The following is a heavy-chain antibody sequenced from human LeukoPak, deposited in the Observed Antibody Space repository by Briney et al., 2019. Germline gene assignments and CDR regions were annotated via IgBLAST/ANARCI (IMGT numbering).Heavy chain of an antibody. CDR1: GYSISSGYH. D-gene: IGHD7-27*01. CDR3: ARENWVFDY. J-gene: IGHJ4*02. CDR2: VYRSGST. V-gene: IGHV4-38-2*02. Sequence: SETLSLTCVGSGYSISSGYHWGWIRQPPGKGLEWIGSVYRSGSTYYNPSLKSRVTISVDTSKNQISLKVRSVTAADTAMYYCARENWVFDYWGQGILVTVSS.